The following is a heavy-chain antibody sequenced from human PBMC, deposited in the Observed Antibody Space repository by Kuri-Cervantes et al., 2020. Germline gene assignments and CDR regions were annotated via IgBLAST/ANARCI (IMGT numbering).Heavy chain of an antibody. CDR2: ISSSSSYI. J-gene: IGHJ6*02. CDR1: GFTFSSYS. Sequence: RGSLRLSCAASGFTFSSYSMNWVRQAPGKGLEWVSSISSSSSYIYYADSVKGRFTISRDNAKNSLYLQMNSLRAEDTAVYYCARDSTRTVWFGESPTLYGMDVWGQGTTVTVSS. CDR3: ARDSTRTVWFGESPTLYGMDV. V-gene: IGHV3-21*01. D-gene: IGHD3-10*01.